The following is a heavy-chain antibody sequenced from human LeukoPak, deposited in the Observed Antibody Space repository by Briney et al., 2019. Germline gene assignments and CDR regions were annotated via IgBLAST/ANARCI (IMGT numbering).Heavy chain of an antibody. CDR3: ARTPYYYDASGSPWDY. CDR2: IYYSGTT. D-gene: IGHD3-22*01. V-gene: IGHV4-39*01. CDR1: GGSISSSGYY. Sequence: SETLSLTCIVSGGSISSSGYYWGWLRQPPGKGLEWIGSIYYSGTTYYNPSLKSRVTIPVDTSKNQFSLKLSSVTAADTAVYYCARTPYYYDASGSPWDYWGQGTLVTVSS. J-gene: IGHJ4*02.